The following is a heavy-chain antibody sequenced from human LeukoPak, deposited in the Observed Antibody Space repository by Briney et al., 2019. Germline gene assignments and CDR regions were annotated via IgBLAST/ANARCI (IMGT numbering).Heavy chain of an antibody. V-gene: IGHV5-51*01. CDR2: ISPDDSEI. D-gene: IGHD1-26*01. J-gene: IGHJ4*02. Sequence: GESLKIPCKGSGYSFTTYWIAWVRQMPGRGLEWMGIISPDDSEIRYSPSFRGQVTISADKSTSTAYLQWSRLKASDTAIYYCARHEGSGSYYSYWGQGTLVTVSS. CDR1: GYSFTTYW. CDR3: ARHEGSGSYYSY.